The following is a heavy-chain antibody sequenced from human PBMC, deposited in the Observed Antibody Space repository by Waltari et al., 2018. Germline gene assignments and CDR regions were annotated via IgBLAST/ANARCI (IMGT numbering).Heavy chain of an antibody. CDR1: AYTFTDYY. Sequence: EVQLVQSGAEVKKPGATVKISCKVSAYTFTDYYIHWVQQAPGKGLEWVGLGVTEDYETIDAGKFQGRITITADTSTDTAYMELSILTAEDTAVYYCATGGAHGYNWVWGQGTLVTVSS. CDR3: ATGGAHGYNWV. J-gene: IGHJ4*02. V-gene: IGHV1-69-2*01. CDR2: GVTEDYET. D-gene: IGHD5-12*01.